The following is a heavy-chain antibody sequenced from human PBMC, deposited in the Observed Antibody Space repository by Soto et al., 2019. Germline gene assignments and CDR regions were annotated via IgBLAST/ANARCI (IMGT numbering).Heavy chain of an antibody. CDR3: ATRGAVADPGFDP. CDR1: GGSISSSSYY. V-gene: IGHV4-39*01. Sequence: QLQLQESGPGLVKPSETLSLTCTVSGGSISSSSYYWGWIRQPPGKGLEWIGSIYYSGSTYYNPSLKSRVTISVDTSKNQFSLKLSSVTAADTAVYYCATRGAVADPGFDPWGQGTLVTVSS. D-gene: IGHD6-19*01. CDR2: IYYSGST. J-gene: IGHJ5*02.